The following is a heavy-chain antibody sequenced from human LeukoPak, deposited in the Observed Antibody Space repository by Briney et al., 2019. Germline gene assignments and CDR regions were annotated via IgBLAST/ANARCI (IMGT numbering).Heavy chain of an antibody. Sequence: GGSLRLSCAASGFTFSSYAMSWVRQAPGKGLEWVSPISGSGGSTYYADSVKGWFTISRDNSKNTLYLQMNSLRAEDTAVYYCAKAYYYDSSGYYPFDYWGQGTLVTVSS. D-gene: IGHD3-22*01. J-gene: IGHJ4*02. CDR1: GFTFSSYA. V-gene: IGHV3-23*01. CDR2: ISGSGGST. CDR3: AKAYYYDSSGYYPFDY.